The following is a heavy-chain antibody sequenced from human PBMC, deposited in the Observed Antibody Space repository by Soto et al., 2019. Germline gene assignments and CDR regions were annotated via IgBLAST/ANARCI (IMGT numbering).Heavy chain of an antibody. D-gene: IGHD1-26*01. V-gene: IGHV1-46*01. CDR3: ARSPGGNFGIIIEGTNWFAH. CDR2: INPHGGST. CDR1: RDTFTSYY. J-gene: IGHJ5*02. Sequence: ASVKVSCKAPRDTFTSYYINWVRQAPGQGLEWMGVINPHGGSTAYAQKFKGRVTLTRDTSASTVYMEVSSLTSEDTAMYYCARSPGGNFGIIIEGTNWFAHWGQGTLVTVSS.